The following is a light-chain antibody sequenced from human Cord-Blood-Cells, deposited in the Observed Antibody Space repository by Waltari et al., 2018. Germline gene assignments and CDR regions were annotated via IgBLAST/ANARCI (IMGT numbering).Light chain of an antibody. Sequence: EAVMPQPPPSLPVPLGQPASTPCRSSQSFVNSDGNTYLNWFQQRPGQSPRRLIDKVSNRDSGVADRFSGSGSGTDFTLKSSGVEAEDGGVYCCMQGTHWPTFGQGTKVEIK. CDR2: KVS. CDR3: MQGTHWPT. V-gene: IGKV2-30*01. J-gene: IGKJ1*01. CDR1: QSFVNSDGNTY.